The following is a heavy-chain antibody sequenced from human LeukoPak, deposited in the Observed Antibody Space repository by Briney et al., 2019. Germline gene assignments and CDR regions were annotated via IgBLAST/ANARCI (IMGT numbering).Heavy chain of an antibody. V-gene: IGHV3-48*02. Sequence: PGGSLRLSCAASGFTFSSYSMNWVRQAPGKGLEWVSYISSSSTTYYADSVKGRFTISRDNAKNSLYLQMNSLRDGDTAVYYCARILSGSGSYGAFDIWGQGTMVTVSS. CDR1: GFTFSSYS. CDR2: ISSSSTT. CDR3: ARILSGSGSYGAFDI. D-gene: IGHD1-26*01. J-gene: IGHJ3*02.